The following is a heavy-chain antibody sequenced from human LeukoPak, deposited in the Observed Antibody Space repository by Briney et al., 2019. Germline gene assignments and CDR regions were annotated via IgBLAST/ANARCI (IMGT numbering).Heavy chain of an antibody. Sequence: GGSLRLSCAASGFTFSSYAMSWVRQAPGKGLEWVSAISGSGGSTYYADSVKGRFTISRDNSKNTLYLQMNSLRAEDTAVYYCAKDSYDSSGYYLRNGYWGQGTLVTVSS. CDR1: GFTFSSYA. V-gene: IGHV3-23*01. CDR2: ISGSGGST. D-gene: IGHD3-22*01. J-gene: IGHJ4*02. CDR3: AKDSYDSSGYYLRNGY.